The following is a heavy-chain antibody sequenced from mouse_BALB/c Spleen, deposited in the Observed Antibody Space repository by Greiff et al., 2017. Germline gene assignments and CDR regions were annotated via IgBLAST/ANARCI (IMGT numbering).Heavy chain of an antibody. D-gene: IGHD2-4*01. Sequence: VMLVESGPGLVAPSQSLSITCTVSGFSLTSYGVHWVRQPPGKGLEWLGVIWAGGSTNYNSALMSRLSISKDNSKSQVFLKMNSLQTDDTAMYYCARLITTRYYAMDYWGQGTSVTVSS. J-gene: IGHJ4*01. CDR1: GFSLTSYG. CDR2: IWAGGST. V-gene: IGHV2-9*02. CDR3: ARLITTRYYAMDY.